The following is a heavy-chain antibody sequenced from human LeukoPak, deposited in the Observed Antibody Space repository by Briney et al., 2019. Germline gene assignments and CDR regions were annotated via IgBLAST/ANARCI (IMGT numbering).Heavy chain of an antibody. CDR2: INDSGSS. D-gene: IGHD3-22*01. CDR3: AATRYYYDSSGYYHY. Sequence: SETLSLTCVVYGGSFSGYYWSWVRQPPGKGLEWIGEINDSGSSNYNPSLKSRVTISVDKSKNQFSLKLSSVTAADTAVYYCAATRYYYDSSGYYHYWGQGTLVTVSS. CDR1: GGSFSGYY. V-gene: IGHV4-34*01. J-gene: IGHJ4*02.